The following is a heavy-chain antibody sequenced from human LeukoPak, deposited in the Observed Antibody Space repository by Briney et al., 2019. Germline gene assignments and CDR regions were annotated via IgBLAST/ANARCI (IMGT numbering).Heavy chain of an antibody. Sequence: GASVKVSCKASGYTFTSYGISWVRQAPGQGLEWMGWIRAYNGNTNYAQKLQGRVTITTDTSTSTAYMELRSLRSDDTAVYYCARDRGYSGYDYYYYGMDVWGQGTTVTVSS. CDR3: ARDRGYSGYDYYYYGMDV. CDR1: GYTFTSYG. CDR2: IRAYNGNT. V-gene: IGHV1-18*01. J-gene: IGHJ6*02. D-gene: IGHD5-12*01.